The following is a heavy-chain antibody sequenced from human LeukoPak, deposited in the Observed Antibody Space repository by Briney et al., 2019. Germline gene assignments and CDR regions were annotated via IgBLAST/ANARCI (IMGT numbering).Heavy chain of an antibody. V-gene: IGHV4-31*03. J-gene: IGHJ4*02. CDR3: ARGSERLPDY. CDR1: GGSITSAGYY. D-gene: IGHD6-25*01. CDR2: IYNSGST. Sequence: SQTLSLTCSISGGSITSAGYYWNWIRQYPGKGLEWIGYIYNSGSTHYNPSLKSRVTISVDTSKNQFSLRLNSVTAADTAVYYCARGSERLPDYWGQGTLVTVSP.